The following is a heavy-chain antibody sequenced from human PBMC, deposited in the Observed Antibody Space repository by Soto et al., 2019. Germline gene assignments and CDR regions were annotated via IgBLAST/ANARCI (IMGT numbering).Heavy chain of an antibody. CDR1: GFTFSSYG. CDR2: ISYDGSNK. D-gene: IGHD2-15*01. CDR3: GDCSGGSCYSPS. V-gene: IGHV3-30*03. Sequence: GGSLRLSCAASGFTFSSYGMHWVRQAPGKGLEWVAVISYDGSNKYYADSVKGRFTISRDNSKNTLYLQMNSLRAEDTAVYYCGDCSGGSCYSPSWGQGTLVTVSS. J-gene: IGHJ4*02.